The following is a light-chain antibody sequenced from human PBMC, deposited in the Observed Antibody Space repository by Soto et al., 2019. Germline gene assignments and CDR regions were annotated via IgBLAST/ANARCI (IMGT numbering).Light chain of an antibody. V-gene: IGKV3-15*01. Sequence: EIVMTQSPATLSVSPGERATLSCRASQSVSTNLAWYQQEPGQAPRLLIYGASTRAIGIPARFSGGGSGTEFSLTISSLQSEDFALYFCHQYNNWPRTFGQGTKVDIK. J-gene: IGKJ1*01. CDR1: QSVSTN. CDR2: GAS. CDR3: HQYNNWPRT.